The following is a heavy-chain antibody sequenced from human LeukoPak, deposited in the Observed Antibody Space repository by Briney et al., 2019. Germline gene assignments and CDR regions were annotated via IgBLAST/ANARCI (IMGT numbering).Heavy chain of an antibody. CDR3: AKDSHNGYFDY. CDR1: GFTFNDYG. V-gene: IGHV3-20*04. D-gene: IGHD2-8*01. J-gene: IGHJ4*02. CDR2: INWNGGST. Sequence: GGSLRLSCAASGFTFNDYGMSWVRQAPGKGLEWVSGINWNGGSTGYADSVKGRFTISKDTSKNTLYLQMNSLRPGDTAVYFCAKDSHNGYFDYWGQGTLVTVSS.